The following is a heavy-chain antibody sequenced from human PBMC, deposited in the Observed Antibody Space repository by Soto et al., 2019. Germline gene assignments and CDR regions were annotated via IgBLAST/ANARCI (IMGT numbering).Heavy chain of an antibody. CDR3: ASANIVRVPAAIKGFDC. CDR1: GGSVSSGSYC. Sequence: KTSETLSLTCTVSGGSVSSGSYCWSWIRQPAGKGLEWIGRIYTSGSTNYNPSLKSRVTMSVDTSKNQFSLKLNSVTAADTAVYYCASANIVRVPAAIKGFDCWGQGTLVTVSS. V-gene: IGHV4-61*02. CDR2: IYTSGST. D-gene: IGHD2-2*01. J-gene: IGHJ4*02.